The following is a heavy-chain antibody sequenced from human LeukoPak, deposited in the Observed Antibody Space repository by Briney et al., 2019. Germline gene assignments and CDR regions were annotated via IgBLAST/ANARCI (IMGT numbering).Heavy chain of an antibody. J-gene: IGHJ4*02. Sequence: GGSLRLSCAASGFTFSSYGMHWVRQAPGKGLEWVAVISYDGSNKYYADSVKGRFTISRDNSKNTLYLQMNSLRAEDTAVYYCAKDRLLWGGVTAGTLDYWGQGTLVTVSS. CDR1: GFTFSSYG. V-gene: IGHV3-30*18. D-gene: IGHD1-14*01. CDR2: ISYDGSNK. CDR3: AKDRLLWGGVTAGTLDY.